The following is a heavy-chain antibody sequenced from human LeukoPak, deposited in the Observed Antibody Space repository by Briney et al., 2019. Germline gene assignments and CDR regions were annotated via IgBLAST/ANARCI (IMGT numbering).Heavy chain of an antibody. V-gene: IGHV3-23*01. J-gene: IGHJ4*02. CDR3: AKDRVPYYYGSGTNYFDY. D-gene: IGHD3-10*01. Sequence: GASLRLSCAASGFTFSSYAMSWVRQAPGKGLEWVSGISGTGGTTDYADSVKGRFTISRDNSKSTLYLQMNSLRAEDTAVYYCAKDRVPYYYGSGTNYFDYWGQGTLVTVSS. CDR1: GFTFSSYA. CDR2: ISGTGGTT.